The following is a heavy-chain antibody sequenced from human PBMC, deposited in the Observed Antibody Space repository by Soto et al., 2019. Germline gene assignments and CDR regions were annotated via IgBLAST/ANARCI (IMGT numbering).Heavy chain of an antibody. CDR2: ISGSGGST. CDR3: ASHGTLAEGLDY. V-gene: IGHV3-23*01. CDR1: GLTFISYA. Sequence: GGPMRLPCAAAGLTFISYAISRVRKAPGKGLEWVSSISGSGGSTYYADSVKGRFTISRDNSKNTVYLQMNSLRAEDTAVYYCASHGTLAEGLDYWGQGTLVTVSS. J-gene: IGHJ4*02.